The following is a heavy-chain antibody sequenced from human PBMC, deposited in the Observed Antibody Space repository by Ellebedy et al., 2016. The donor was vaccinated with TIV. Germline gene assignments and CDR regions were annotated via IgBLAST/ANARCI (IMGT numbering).Heavy chain of an antibody. CDR3: VRGGDYGDYLGY. CDR1: GFTLSSYN. CDR2: ISRSSKNI. J-gene: IGHJ4*02. D-gene: IGHD3-16*01. V-gene: IGHV3-48*04. Sequence: GESLKISXAASGFTLSSYNMNWVRQAPGKGLEWVSYISRSSKNIQYGDSVKGRFTISRDNAKNSLYLQMNSLRAEDTAVYYCVRGGDYGDYLGYWGQGTLVAVSS.